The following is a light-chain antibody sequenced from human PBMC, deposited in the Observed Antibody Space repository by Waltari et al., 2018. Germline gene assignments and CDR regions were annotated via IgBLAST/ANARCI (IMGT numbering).Light chain of an antibody. CDR3: QQYKNYLT. J-gene: IGKJ1*01. CDR2: KAS. V-gene: IGKV1-5*03. Sequence: DIQMTQSPSTLSASVGDRVTITCRASQSLSSWLAWYQQKPGKAPKLLIYKASNLQSGVPSRFSGSGSETEFTLTISSLQPDDFATYYCQQYKNYLTFGQGTKVEIK. CDR1: QSLSSW.